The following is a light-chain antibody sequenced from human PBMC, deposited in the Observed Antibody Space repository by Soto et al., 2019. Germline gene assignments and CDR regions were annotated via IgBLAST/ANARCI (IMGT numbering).Light chain of an antibody. V-gene: IGKV1-5*01. CDR3: QQYNSYSQT. J-gene: IGKJ1*01. CDR1: QSISIW. CDR2: DAS. Sequence: DIQMTQSPYTQSETVRDRVTNTCRAIQSISIWLAWYHHKPGKAPKLLIYDASSFESVVSSRFSGSGSGTEFTFTIFSLQPDDFATYYCQQYNSYSQTFGQGTKVDIK.